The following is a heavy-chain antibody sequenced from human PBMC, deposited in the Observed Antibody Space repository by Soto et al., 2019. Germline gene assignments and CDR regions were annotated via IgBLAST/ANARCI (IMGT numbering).Heavy chain of an antibody. Sequence: QVQLQESGPGLVKPSQTLSLTCTVSGGSISSAAYYWSWIRQHPGKGLEWIGYISHSGSTYYTPSLKSRVIISADTSKNQFSVNLTSVTAADTAVYYSAREYTYGSNFFDCWGQGAPVTVSS. CDR1: GGSISSAAYY. CDR2: ISHSGST. J-gene: IGHJ4*02. CDR3: AREYTYGSNFFDC. D-gene: IGHD5-18*01. V-gene: IGHV4-31*03.